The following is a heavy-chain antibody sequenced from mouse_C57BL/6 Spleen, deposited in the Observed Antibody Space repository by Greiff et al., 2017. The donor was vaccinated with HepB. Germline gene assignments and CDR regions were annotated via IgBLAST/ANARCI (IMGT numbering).Heavy chain of an antibody. V-gene: IGHV1-64*01. J-gene: IGHJ3*01. CDR2: IHPNSGST. Sequence: QVQLQQPGAELVKPGASVKLSCKASGYTFTSYWMHWVKQRPGQGLEWIGMIHPNSGSTNYNEKFKSKATLTVDKSSSTAYMQLSSLTSEDSAVYYCAREAYGNYGTYWGQGTLVTVSA. CDR3: AREAYGNYGTY. CDR1: GYTFTSYW. D-gene: IGHD2-1*01.